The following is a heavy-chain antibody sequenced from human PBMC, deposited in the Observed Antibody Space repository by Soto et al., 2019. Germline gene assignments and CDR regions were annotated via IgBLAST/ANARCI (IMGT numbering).Heavy chain of an antibody. CDR3: AKSRRDGENAEYFQH. CDR2: ISGSGGST. V-gene: IGHV3-23*01. J-gene: IGHJ1*01. Sequence: EVQLLESGGGLVQPGGSLRLSCAASGFTFSSYAMSWVRQAPGKGLEWVSAISGSGGSTYYADSVKGRFTISRDNSKNTLYLQMNNLRAEDTAVYYCAKSRRDGENAEYFQHWGQGTLVTVSS. CDR1: GFTFSSYA.